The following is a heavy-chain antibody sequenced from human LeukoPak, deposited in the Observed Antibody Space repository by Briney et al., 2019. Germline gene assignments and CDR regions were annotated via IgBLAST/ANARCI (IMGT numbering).Heavy chain of an antibody. D-gene: IGHD3-22*01. Sequence: ASVKVSCKASGYTLISYGISWVRQAPGQGLEWMGWISAYSGNTNYAQKLQGRVTMTTDTSTSTAYMELRSLRSDDTAMYYCARDKDYSDSSGYWDYWGQGTLVTVSS. CDR1: GYTLISYG. J-gene: IGHJ4*02. CDR3: ARDKDYSDSSGYWDY. V-gene: IGHV1-18*01. CDR2: ISAYSGNT.